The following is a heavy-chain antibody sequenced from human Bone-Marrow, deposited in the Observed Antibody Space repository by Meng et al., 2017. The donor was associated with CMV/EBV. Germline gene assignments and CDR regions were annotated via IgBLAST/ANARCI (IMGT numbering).Heavy chain of an antibody. CDR2: IGTAGDT. Sequence: GGSLRLSCAACGFTFSSYDMHWVRQATGKGLEWVSAIGTAGDTYYPGSVKGQFTISRENAKNSLYLQMNSLRAEDTAVYYCAKDRSANWFDPWGQGTLVTVSS. V-gene: IGHV3-13*03. J-gene: IGHJ5*02. CDR1: GFTFSSYD. CDR3: AKDRSANWFDP.